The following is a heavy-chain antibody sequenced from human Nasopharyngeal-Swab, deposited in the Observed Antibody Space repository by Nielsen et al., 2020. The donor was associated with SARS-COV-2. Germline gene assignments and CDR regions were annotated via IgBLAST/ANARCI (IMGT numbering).Heavy chain of an antibody. CDR3: ARVLGDYGDS. Sequence: GESLKISCAASGFTFSSYAMHWVSQAPGKGLEWVAVISYDGSNKYYADSVKGRFTISRDNSKNTLYLQMNSLRAEDTAVYYCARVLGDYGDSWGQGTLVTVSS. V-gene: IGHV3-30-3*01. CDR2: ISYDGSNK. J-gene: IGHJ4*02. D-gene: IGHD1-26*01. CDR1: GFTFSSYA.